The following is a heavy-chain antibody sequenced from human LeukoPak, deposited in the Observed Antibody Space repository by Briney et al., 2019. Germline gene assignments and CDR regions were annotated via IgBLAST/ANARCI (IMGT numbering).Heavy chain of an antibody. D-gene: IGHD2-21*02. CDR2: INHSGST. Sequence: SETLSLTCAVYGGSFSLYYWSWIRQPPGKGLEWIGEINHSGSTNYNPSLKSRVTISVDTSKNQFSLRLSSVTAADTAVYYCARGGFYCGGDCYVDYWGQVTLVTVSS. V-gene: IGHV4-34*01. CDR3: ARGGFYCGGDCYVDY. CDR1: GGSFSLYY. J-gene: IGHJ4*02.